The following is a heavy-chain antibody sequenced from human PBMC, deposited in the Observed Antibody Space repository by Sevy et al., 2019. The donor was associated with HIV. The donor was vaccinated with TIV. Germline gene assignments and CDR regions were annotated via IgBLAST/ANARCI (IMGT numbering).Heavy chain of an antibody. V-gene: IGHV1-2*02. CDR2: INLNSGGT. CDR1: GYTFSASY. J-gene: IGHJ6*02. D-gene: IGHD6-6*01. Sequence: ASVKVSCKASGYTFSASYMHWVRQAPGHRLEWMGWINLNSGGTDYAQKFQGRVTMARDTSISTTYLELTRLTSDDTAVYYCARDPDEYSSSLNGMDVWGQGTSVTVSS. CDR3: ARDPDEYSSSLNGMDV.